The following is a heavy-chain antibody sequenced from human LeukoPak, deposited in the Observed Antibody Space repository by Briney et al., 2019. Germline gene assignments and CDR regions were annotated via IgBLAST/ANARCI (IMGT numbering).Heavy chain of an antibody. D-gene: IGHD3-16*02. V-gene: IGHV1-69*06. Sequence: ASVKVSCKASGGTFSSYAISWVRQAPGQGLEWMGGIIPIFGTANYAQKFQGRVTITADKSTSTAYMELSSLRSEDTAVYYCARVGVLSDENWFDPWGQGTLVTVSS. J-gene: IGHJ5*02. CDR2: IIPIFGTA. CDR1: GGTFSSYA. CDR3: ARVGVLSDENWFDP.